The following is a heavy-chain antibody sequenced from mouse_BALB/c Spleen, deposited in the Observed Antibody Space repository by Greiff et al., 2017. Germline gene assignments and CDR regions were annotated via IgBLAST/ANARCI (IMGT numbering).Heavy chain of an antibody. V-gene: IGHV5-6*02. J-gene: IGHJ4*01. CDR3: ARQNYGSSYDAMDY. CDR1: GFTFSSYG. Sequence: DVMLVESGGDLVKPGGSLKLSCAASGFTFSSYGMSWVRQTPDKRLEWVATISSGGSYTYYPDSVKGRFTISRDNAKNTLYLQMSSLKSEDTAMYYCARQNYGSSYDAMDYWGQGTSVTVSS. D-gene: IGHD1-1*01. CDR2: ISSGGSYT.